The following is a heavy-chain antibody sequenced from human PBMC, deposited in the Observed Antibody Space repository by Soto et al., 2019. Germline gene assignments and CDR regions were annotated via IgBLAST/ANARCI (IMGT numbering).Heavy chain of an antibody. D-gene: IGHD6-13*01. CDR2: ISSSSSYI. CDR1: GVTFNSYS. V-gene: IGHV3-21*01. CDR3: ARVTDYSSSCYSRRAHPRDAPDY. Sequence: PGGSLRLSCAASGVTFNSYSMNWVRQAPGKGLEWVSSISSSSSYIYYADSVKGRFTISRDNAKNSLYLQMNSLRAEDTAVYYCARVTDYSSSCYSRRAHPRDAPDYRGQGTLDIVSA. J-gene: IGHJ4*02.